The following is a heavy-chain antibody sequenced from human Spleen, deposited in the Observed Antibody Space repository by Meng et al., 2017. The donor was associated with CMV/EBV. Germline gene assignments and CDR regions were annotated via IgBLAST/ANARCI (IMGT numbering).Heavy chain of an antibody. CDR2: INYSGIT. D-gene: IGHD3-10*01. V-gene: IGHV4-61*01. J-gene: IGHJ6*02. Sequence: SETLSLTCTVLGGSVSSNSHYWSWIRRSPGKGLEWIGHINYSGITNYNPSLKRRVTISVDKSKNQFSLRLSSVTAADTAVYYCARGLVYYYGWNPPYGMDVWGQGTTVTVSS. CDR1: GGSVSSNSHY. CDR3: ARGLVYYYGWNPPYGMDV.